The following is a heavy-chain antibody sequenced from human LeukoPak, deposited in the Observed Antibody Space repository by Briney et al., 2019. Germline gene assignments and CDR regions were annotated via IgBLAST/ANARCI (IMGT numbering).Heavy chain of an antibody. Sequence: GGSLRLSCAASGFTFSSYSMNWVRQAPGKGLEWVSSISSSSSYIYYADSVKGRFTISRDNAKNSLYLQMNSLRAEDTAVYYCARDKGTIFGVAEVAFDIWGQGTMVTVSS. J-gene: IGHJ3*02. D-gene: IGHD3-3*01. CDR2: ISSSSSYI. CDR3: ARDKGTIFGVAEVAFDI. V-gene: IGHV3-21*01. CDR1: GFTFSSYS.